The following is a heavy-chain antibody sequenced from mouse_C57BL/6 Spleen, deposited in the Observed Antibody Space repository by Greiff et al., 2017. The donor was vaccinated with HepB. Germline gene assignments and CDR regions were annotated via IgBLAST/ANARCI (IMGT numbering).Heavy chain of an antibody. V-gene: IGHV5-4*03. Sequence: DVKLVESGGGLVKPGGSLKLSCAASGFTFSSYAMSWVRQTPEKRLEWVATISDGGSYTYYPDNVKGRFTISRDNAKNNLYLQMSHLKSEDTAMYYCASMVTAQATPVGYWGQGTLVTVSA. CDR2: ISDGGSYT. J-gene: IGHJ3*01. CDR1: GFTFSSYA. D-gene: IGHD3-2*02. CDR3: ASMVTAQATPVGY.